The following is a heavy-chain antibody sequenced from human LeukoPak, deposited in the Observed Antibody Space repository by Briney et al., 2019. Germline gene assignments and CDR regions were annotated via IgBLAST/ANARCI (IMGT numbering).Heavy chain of an antibody. V-gene: IGHV3-23*01. D-gene: IGHD3-22*01. Sequence: GGSLRLSCAASGFTFSSYGMSWVRQAPGKGLEWVSAISGSGGSTYYADSVKGRFTISRDNAKNSLYLQMNSLRAKDTALYYCARDYYDSSGSSWFDPWGQGTLVTVSS. CDR2: ISGSGGST. CDR3: ARDYYDSSGSSWFDP. CDR1: GFTFSSYG. J-gene: IGHJ5*02.